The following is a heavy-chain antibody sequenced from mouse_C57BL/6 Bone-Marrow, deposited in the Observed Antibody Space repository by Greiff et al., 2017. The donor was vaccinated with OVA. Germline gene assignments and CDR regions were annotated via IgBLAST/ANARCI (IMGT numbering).Heavy chain of an antibody. CDR3: ARRRAYGNYVGYAMDY. D-gene: IGHD2-1*01. CDR2: IDPSDSYT. J-gene: IGHJ4*01. Sequence: VQLQQPGAELVMPGASVKLSCKASGYTFTSYWMHWVKQRPGQGLEWIGEIDPSDSYTNYNQKFKGKSTLTVDKSSSTAYMQLSSLTSEDAAVYYCARRRAYGNYVGYAMDYWGQGTSVTVSS. V-gene: IGHV1-69*01. CDR1: GYTFTSYW.